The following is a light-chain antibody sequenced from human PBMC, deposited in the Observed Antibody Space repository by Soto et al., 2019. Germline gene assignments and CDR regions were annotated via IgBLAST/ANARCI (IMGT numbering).Light chain of an antibody. Sequence: DIQMTQSPSSLSASVGDSVTITCRASQSISTSLNWYQKTPGKAPRLLIYAASTLQSGVPSRFSGSGSGTDFTLTISSLQPEDFATYYCQQSDHSPIYTFGQGTDLEIK. CDR2: AAS. CDR1: QSISTS. V-gene: IGKV1-39*01. CDR3: QQSDHSPIYT. J-gene: IGKJ2*01.